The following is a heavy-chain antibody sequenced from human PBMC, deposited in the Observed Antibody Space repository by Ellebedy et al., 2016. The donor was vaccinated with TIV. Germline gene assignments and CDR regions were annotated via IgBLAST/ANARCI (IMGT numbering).Heavy chain of an antibody. V-gene: IGHV1-69*13. CDR2: IIPIFGTA. CDR1: GGTFSSYS. CDR3: ARGRWVGVRLSTLYYFDD. D-gene: IGHD1-26*01. J-gene: IGHJ4*02. Sequence: SVKVSXXASGGTFSSYSISWVRQAPGQGLEWMGGIIPIFGTAKYAQKFQGRVTITADESTSTAYMELSSLRSEDTAVYYCARGRWVGVRLSTLYYFDDWGQGTLVTVSS.